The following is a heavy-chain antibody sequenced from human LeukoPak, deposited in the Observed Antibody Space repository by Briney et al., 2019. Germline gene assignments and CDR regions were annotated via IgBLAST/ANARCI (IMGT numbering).Heavy chain of an antibody. CDR3: ARDRLGGLDY. V-gene: IGHV3-30-3*01. J-gene: IGHJ4*02. CDR2: ISYGGSNK. D-gene: IGHD2-15*01. Sequence: PGGSLRLSCAASGFTFSSYAMHWVRQAPGKGLEWVAVISYGGSNKYYADSVKGRFTISRDNSKNTLYLQMNSLRAEDTAVYYCARDRLGGLDYWGQGTLVTVSS. CDR1: GFTFSSYA.